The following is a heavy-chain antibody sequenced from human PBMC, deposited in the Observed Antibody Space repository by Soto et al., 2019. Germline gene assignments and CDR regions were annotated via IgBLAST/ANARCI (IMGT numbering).Heavy chain of an antibody. D-gene: IGHD3-3*01. V-gene: IGHV1-3*01. CDR2: INAGNGNT. CDR1: GYTFTSYA. Sequence: ASVKVSCKASGYTFTSYAMDWVRPAPGQRREWIRWINAGNGNTKYSQKFQDTVTITSDTSASTAYMELGSLRAEETAVYYCARVLLPGMVGYDFWSGQNWFDPWGQGTLVTVSS. CDR3: ARVLLPGMVGYDFWSGQNWFDP. J-gene: IGHJ5*02.